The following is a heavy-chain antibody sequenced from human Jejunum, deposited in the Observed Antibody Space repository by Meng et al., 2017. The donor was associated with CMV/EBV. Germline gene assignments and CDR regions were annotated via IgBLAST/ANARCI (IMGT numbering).Heavy chain of an antibody. CDR1: GFSPSTSGEG. CDR2: IYRGDDK. CDR3: AHFVGGYYPSRPDY. V-gene: IGHV2-5*02. J-gene: IGHJ4*02. Sequence: SLKDSGPTLVKPTQTLPLISSFSGFSPSTSGEGVGWIRQPPGKALEWLALIYRGDDKRYSPSLNSRLTSANDTSKNEVVLTLSNMGPADTGTYYCAHFVGGYYPSRPDYWGQGTLVTVSS. D-gene: IGHD1-26*01.